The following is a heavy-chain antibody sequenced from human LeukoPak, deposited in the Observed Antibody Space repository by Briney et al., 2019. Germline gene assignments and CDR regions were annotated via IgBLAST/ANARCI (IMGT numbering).Heavy chain of an antibody. CDR3: ARQLAAAGDDAFDI. V-gene: IGHV5-51*01. CDR2: IYPGESDT. Sequence: GESLKISCKGSGYSFTSYWIGWVRQMPGKGLEWMGIIYPGESDTRYSPSFQGQVTISAAKSISTAYLQWSSLKASDTAMYYCARQLAAAGDDAFDIWGQGTMVTVSS. CDR1: GYSFTSYW. J-gene: IGHJ3*02. D-gene: IGHD6-13*01.